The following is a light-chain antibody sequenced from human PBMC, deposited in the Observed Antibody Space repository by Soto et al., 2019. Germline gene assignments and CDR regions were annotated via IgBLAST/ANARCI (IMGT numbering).Light chain of an antibody. CDR3: QQRRSWPPTIT. J-gene: IGKJ5*01. CDR2: GAS. CDR1: QSVSSSY. Sequence: PGERVTLSCSASQSVSSSYLTWYQQKPGQAPRLLIYGASTRATSIPDRFSGSGSGTDFTLTISSLEPEDFAVYYCQQRRSWPPTITFGQGTRLEIK. V-gene: IGKV3D-20*02.